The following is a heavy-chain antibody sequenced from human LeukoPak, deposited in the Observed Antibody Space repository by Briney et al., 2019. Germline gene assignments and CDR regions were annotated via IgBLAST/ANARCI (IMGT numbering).Heavy chain of an antibody. J-gene: IGHJ3*02. CDR3: AREWEYCHTRLHDASHT. D-gene: IGHD2/OR15-2a*01. CDR2: INPNSGGT. Sequence: ASVKVSCKASGYTFTGYYIHWVRQAPGQGLEWMGWINPNSGGTHSAQKFQGRVTMTRDTSISTAYMELSSLRPDDTAVYYCAREWEYCHTRLHDASHTWGQGTMVTVSS. CDR1: GYTFTGYY. V-gene: IGHV1-2*02.